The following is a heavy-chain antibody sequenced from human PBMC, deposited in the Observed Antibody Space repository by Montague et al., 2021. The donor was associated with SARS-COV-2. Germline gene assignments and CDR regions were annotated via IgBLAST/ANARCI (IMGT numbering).Heavy chain of an antibody. D-gene: IGHD3-9*01. CDR3: ARPVSYYDILSSSTYWFDP. Sequence: SETLSLTCTVSGGSISSSSYYWGWIRQPPGKGLEWIGSIYYSGSTYYNPSLKSRVTISVDTSKNQFSLKLSSVTAADTAVYYCARPVSYYDILSSSTYWFDPWGQGTLVTVSS. CDR1: GGSISSSSYY. CDR2: IYYSGST. V-gene: IGHV4-39*01. J-gene: IGHJ5*02.